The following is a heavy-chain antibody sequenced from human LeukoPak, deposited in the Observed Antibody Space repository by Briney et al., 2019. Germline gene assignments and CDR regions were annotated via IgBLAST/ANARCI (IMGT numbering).Heavy chain of an antibody. CDR1: GFTFDDYA. V-gene: IGHV3-30*02. CDR2: IWYGGSNK. CDR3: AKATVGSAIDY. D-gene: IGHD6-25*01. J-gene: IGHJ4*02. Sequence: PGGSLRLSCAASGFTFDDYAMHWVRQAPGKGLEWVAVIWYGGSNKYYADSVKGRFTISRDNSKNTLYLQMNSLRAEDTAVYYCAKATVGSAIDYWGQGTLVTVSS.